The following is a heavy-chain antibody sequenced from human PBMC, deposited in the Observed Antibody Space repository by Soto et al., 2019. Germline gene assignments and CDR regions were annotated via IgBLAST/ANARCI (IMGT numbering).Heavy chain of an antibody. V-gene: IGHV4-31*03. CDR2: MYYSGST. CDR3: ALRSMAVVPEY. Sequence: SETLSLTCTVSGGSISSGGYYWSWIRQHPGKGLECIGYMYYSGSTYYNPSLKSRVTMSVDTSTNQFSLKLSSMTAADTAVYYCALRSMAVVPEYWGQGTLVTVSS. J-gene: IGHJ4*02. CDR1: GGSISSGGYY. D-gene: IGHD3-22*01.